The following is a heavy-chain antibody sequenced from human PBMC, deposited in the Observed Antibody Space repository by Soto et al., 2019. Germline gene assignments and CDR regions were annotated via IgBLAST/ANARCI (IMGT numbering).Heavy chain of an antibody. V-gene: IGHV4-39*01. CDR2: IYYSGST. Sequence: SETLSLTCTVSGISVSTSDYYWGWVRQPPGKGLDWIGNIYYSGSTFYNPSLRSRVTLSVDTSKNQFSLRLNSVTAADTAVYFCAGFVVPASRNSDFDYWGQGTLVTASS. J-gene: IGHJ4*02. CDR3: AGFVVPASRNSDFDY. CDR1: GISVSTSDYY. D-gene: IGHD2-15*01.